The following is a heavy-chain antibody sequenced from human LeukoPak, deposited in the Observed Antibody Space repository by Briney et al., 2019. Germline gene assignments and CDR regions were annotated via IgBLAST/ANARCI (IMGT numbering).Heavy chain of an antibody. Sequence: RSGGSLRLSCAGSGFTFSSYSMNWVRQAPGKGLEWVSYISSTAITIYYADSVKGRFTVSRDNAKNSLYLQMNSLRAEDTAVYYCARRAPYGSGSYFPNYDYWGQGTLVTVSS. CDR3: ARRAPYGSGSYFPNYDY. CDR2: ISSTAITI. D-gene: IGHD3-10*01. V-gene: IGHV3-48*04. J-gene: IGHJ4*02. CDR1: GFTFSSYS.